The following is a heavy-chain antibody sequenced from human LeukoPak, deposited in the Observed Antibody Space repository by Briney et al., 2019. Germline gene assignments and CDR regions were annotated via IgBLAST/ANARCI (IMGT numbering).Heavy chain of an antibody. CDR2: ISGSGSST. V-gene: IGHV3-23*01. CDR1: GFTFSNCA. Sequence: GGSLRLSCAASGFTFSNCAMSWVRQAPEKGLEWVSGISGSGSSTYYADSVKGRFTISRDNAKNSLYLQMNSLRDEDTAVYYCARDLDSSSWDYYFDYWGQGTLVTVSS. D-gene: IGHD6-13*01. CDR3: ARDLDSSSWDYYFDY. J-gene: IGHJ4*02.